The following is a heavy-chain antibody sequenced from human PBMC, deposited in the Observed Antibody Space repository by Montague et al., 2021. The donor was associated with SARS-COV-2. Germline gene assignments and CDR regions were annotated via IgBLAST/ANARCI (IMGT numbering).Heavy chain of an antibody. Sequence: CAISGDSVCSNSAAWNWIRQSPSRGLEWLGRTYYRSKWHNDYAVXMKSRITINPDTSKNQFSLQLKSVTPEDTAVYYCARGWVATIPHMDNWGQGSLVIVSS. CDR1: GDSVCSNSAA. D-gene: IGHD5-12*01. CDR2: TYYRSKWHN. CDR3: ARGWVATIPHMDN. V-gene: IGHV6-1*01. J-gene: IGHJ4*02.